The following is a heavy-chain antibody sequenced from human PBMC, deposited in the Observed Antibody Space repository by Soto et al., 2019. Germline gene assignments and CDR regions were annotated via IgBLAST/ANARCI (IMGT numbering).Heavy chain of an antibody. D-gene: IGHD3-9*01. Sequence: KPSETLSLTCSVSGGSISGGGYYWSWIRQLPGKGLEWIGYIYYRGSTVYNPSLESRLSMSLDTSKSQISLRLNSVTAADTAVYFCASDTPPSPGYQVAHFYGMDVWGQGTTVTVSS. J-gene: IGHJ6*02. CDR2: IYYRGST. CDR1: GGSISGGGYY. V-gene: IGHV4-31*03. CDR3: ASDTPPSPGYQVAHFYGMDV.